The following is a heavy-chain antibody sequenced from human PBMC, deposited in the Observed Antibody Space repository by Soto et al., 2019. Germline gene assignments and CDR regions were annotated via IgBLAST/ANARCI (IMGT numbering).Heavy chain of an antibody. J-gene: IGHJ4*02. CDR1: GFTFSTYS. Sequence: EVQLVESGGDLVQPGGSLRLSCAASGFTFSTYSMNCVRQAPGKGLEWVSSISSSRTIYYAGSVKGRFTISRDNVQNSLYLQMHSLRAEDTAVYYCERERGSGWTFAYWGQGTLVSVSS. V-gene: IGHV3-48*01. CDR2: ISSSRTI. D-gene: IGHD6-19*01. CDR3: ERERGSGWTFAY.